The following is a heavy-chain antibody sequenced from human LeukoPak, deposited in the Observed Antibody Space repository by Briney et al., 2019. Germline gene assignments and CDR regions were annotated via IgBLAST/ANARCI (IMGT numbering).Heavy chain of an antibody. CDR2: ISGNGDNT. J-gene: IGHJ4*02. CDR1: GFTFGSYG. CDR3: AKDLKFLRELSPY. V-gene: IGHV3-23*01. D-gene: IGHD3-16*02. Sequence: PGGSLRLSCAASGFTFGSYGMNWVRQAPGKGLEWVSLISGNGDNTYYADSVKGRFTISRDISKNTLFLQMNSLRAEDTAVYYCAKDLKFLRELSPYGGQGTLVTVSS.